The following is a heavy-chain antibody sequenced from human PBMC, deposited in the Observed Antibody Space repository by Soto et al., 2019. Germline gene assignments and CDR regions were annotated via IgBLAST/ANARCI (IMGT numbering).Heavy chain of an antibody. D-gene: IGHD5-12*01. CDR2: IYWNDDK. J-gene: IGHJ5*02. CDR1: GVSLRTSGVG. Sequence: SGPTLVTPPQTLTLTCTFSGVSLRTSGVGVGWVRQPPGKALEWLALIYWNDDKRYSPSRKSRLTITKDTSQNQVVLTMTNMDPVDTATYDCAHSIVATMTLSDNWFDPWGQGTLGTVSS. CDR3: AHSIVATMTLSDNWFDP. V-gene: IGHV2-5*01.